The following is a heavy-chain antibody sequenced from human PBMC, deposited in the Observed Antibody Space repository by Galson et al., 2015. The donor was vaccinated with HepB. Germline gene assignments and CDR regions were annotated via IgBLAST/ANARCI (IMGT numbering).Heavy chain of an antibody. Sequence: SLRLSCAPSGFTLTNHGMHWVRQAPGKGLEWVAVIWHDGSKTIYVDSVRGRFTISRDNSENTVYLQMNSLRAEDTAVYYSARDTKMFTGIDYMDVWGKGTAVTVSS. D-gene: IGHD1-1*01. J-gene: IGHJ6*03. CDR2: IWHDGSKT. V-gene: IGHV3-33*01. CDR3: ARDTKMFTGIDYMDV. CDR1: GFTLTNHG.